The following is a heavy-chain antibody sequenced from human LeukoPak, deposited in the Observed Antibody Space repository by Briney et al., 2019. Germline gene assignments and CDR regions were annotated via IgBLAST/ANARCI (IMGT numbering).Heavy chain of an antibody. D-gene: IGHD2-2*02. CDR2: ITPNSGGT. CDR3: ARGFRLSAIEDWFDP. Sequence: ASVKVSCKASGYTFTAYYMHWVRLAPGQGLEWMGWITPNSGGTKYAQRFQGRVTMTRDTSISTAYMELSGLRSDDTAVYYCARGFRLSAIEDWFDPWGQGTLVTVSS. CDR1: GYTFTAYY. V-gene: IGHV1-2*02. J-gene: IGHJ5*02.